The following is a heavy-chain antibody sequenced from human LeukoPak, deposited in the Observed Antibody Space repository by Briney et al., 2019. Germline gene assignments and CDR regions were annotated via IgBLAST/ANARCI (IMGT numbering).Heavy chain of an antibody. D-gene: IGHD3-22*01. J-gene: IGHJ4*02. CDR1: GGSFSGYY. CDR3: ARAARYYYDSSGYYLDKNYYFDY. CDR2: INHSGST. V-gene: IGHV4-34*01. Sequence: KPSETLSLTCAVYGGSFSGYYWSWIRQPPGKGLEWIGEINHSGSTNYNPSLKSRVTISVDTSKNQFSLKLSSVTAADTAVYYCARAARYYYDSSGYYLDKNYYFDYWGQGTLVTVSS.